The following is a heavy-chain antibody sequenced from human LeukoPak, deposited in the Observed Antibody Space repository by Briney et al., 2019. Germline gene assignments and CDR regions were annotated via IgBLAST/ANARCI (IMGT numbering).Heavy chain of an antibody. CDR2: IYHSGST. D-gene: IGHD4-17*01. J-gene: IGHJ4*02. CDR3: ARNYGDNNFDY. CDR1: GGSIGGSNW. Sequence: SETLSLTCAVSGGSIGGSNWWTWVRQPPGKGLGWIGEIYHSGSTNYNPSLKSRVTISVDKSKNQFSLKLTSVTAADTAVYYCARNYGDNNFDYWGQGTLVTVSS. V-gene: IGHV4-4*02.